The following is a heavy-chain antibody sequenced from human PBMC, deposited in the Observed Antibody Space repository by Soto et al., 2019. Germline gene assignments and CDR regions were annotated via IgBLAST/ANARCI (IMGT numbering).Heavy chain of an antibody. CDR3: AKGGRQWLVTSDFNY. D-gene: IGHD6-19*01. J-gene: IGHJ4*02. V-gene: IGHV3-30*18. CDR1: GFTFSDYA. Sequence: VQLVESGGGVVQPGRSLRLSCAASGFTFSDYAMHWVRHAPGKGLEWVAVVSHDGRNTHYADSVMGRFTISRDSSKNTVSLEMTSLRAEDTAVYYCAKGGRQWLVTSDFNYWGQGALVTVSS. CDR2: VSHDGRNT.